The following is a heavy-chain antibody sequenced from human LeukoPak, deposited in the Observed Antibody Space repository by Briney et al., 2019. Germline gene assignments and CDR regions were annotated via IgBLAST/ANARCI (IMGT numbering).Heavy chain of an antibody. V-gene: IGHV4-30-2*01. CDR1: GGSINSGGYT. J-gene: IGHJ3*01. CDR3: ARQRTVSTTRGFDV. Sequence: SETLSLTCAVSGGSINSGGYTWSWIRQPPGKCLEWIGDISRSGSTNYNPSLKSRLTISLDTSITHFSLNLRSVTAADTAVYWCARQRTVSTTRGFDVWGQGTMLTVSS. D-gene: IGHD5/OR15-5a*01. CDR2: ISRSGST.